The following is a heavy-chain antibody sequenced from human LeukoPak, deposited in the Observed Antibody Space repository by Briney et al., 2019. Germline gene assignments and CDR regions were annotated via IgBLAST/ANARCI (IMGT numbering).Heavy chain of an antibody. D-gene: IGHD2-21*01. CDR2: INHSGST. J-gene: IGHJ4*02. CDR1: GGSFSGYH. CDR3: ARVASLYRINYFDY. Sequence: PSETLSLTCAVYGGSFSGYHWSWIRQPPGKGLEWIGEINHSGSTNYNPSLKSRVPISVDTSKNQFSLKLSSVTAADTAVYYCARVASLYRINYFDYWGQGTLVTVSS. V-gene: IGHV4-34*01.